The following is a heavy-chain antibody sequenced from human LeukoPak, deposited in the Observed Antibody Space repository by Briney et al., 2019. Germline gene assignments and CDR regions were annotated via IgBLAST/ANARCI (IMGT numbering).Heavy chain of an antibody. V-gene: IGHV4-39*07. CDR2: IYYSGST. CDR1: GGSISSSSYY. J-gene: IGHJ5*02. Sequence: PSETLSLTCTVSGGSISSSSYYWGWIRQPPGKGLEWIGSIYYSGSTYYNPSLKSRVTISVDTSKNQFSLKLSSVTAADTAVYYCARDQDSSGWYGGTNWFDPWGQGTLVTVSS. D-gene: IGHD6-19*01. CDR3: ARDQDSSGWYGGTNWFDP.